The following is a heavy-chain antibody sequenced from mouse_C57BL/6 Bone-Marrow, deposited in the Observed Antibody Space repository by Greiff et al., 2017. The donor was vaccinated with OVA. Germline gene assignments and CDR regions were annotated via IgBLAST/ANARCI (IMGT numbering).Heavy chain of an antibody. V-gene: IGHV1-54*01. Sequence: LVESGAELVRPGTSVKVSCKASGYAFTNYLIEWVKQRPGQGLEWIGVINPGSGGTNYNEKFKGKATLTADKSSSTAYMQLSSLTSEDSAVYFCARGGGSSYDYWGQGTTLTVSS. D-gene: IGHD1-1*01. CDR1: GYAFTNYL. CDR2: INPGSGGT. J-gene: IGHJ2*01. CDR3: ARGGGSSYDY.